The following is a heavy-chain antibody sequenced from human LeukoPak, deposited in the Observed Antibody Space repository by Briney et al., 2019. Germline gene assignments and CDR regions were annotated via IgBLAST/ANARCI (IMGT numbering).Heavy chain of an antibody. J-gene: IGHJ4*02. V-gene: IGHV3-7*01. D-gene: IGHD6-19*01. CDR3: ARGGSGSQFDY. Sequence: GGSLRLSCAASGFTFSSYWMSWVRQAPGKGLEWVANIKQDGSEKYYVDSVKGRFTISRDNAKNSLYLQMNSLRAEDTAAYYCARGGSGSQFDYWGQGTLVTVSS. CDR2: IKQDGSEK. CDR1: GFTFSSYW.